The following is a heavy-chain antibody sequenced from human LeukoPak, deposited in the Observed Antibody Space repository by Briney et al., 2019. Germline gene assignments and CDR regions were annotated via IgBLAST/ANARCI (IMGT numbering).Heavy chain of an antibody. D-gene: IGHD3-22*01. Sequence: GFTFXXYAMSWVRQAPGKGLEWVSAISGSGGSTYYADSVKGRFTISRDNSKNTLYLQMNSLRAEDTAVYYCAKSPYYYDSSGYSFDAFDIWGQGTMVTVSS. CDR2: ISGSGGST. CDR1: GFTFXXYA. J-gene: IGHJ3*02. CDR3: AKSPYYYDSSGYSFDAFDI. V-gene: IGHV3-23*01.